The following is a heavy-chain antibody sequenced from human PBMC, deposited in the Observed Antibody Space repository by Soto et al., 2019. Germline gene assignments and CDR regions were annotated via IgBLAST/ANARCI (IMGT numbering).Heavy chain of an antibody. V-gene: IGHV3-33*01. CDR1: GFTFSSYG. D-gene: IGHD3-22*01. Sequence: QVQLVESGGGVVQPGRSLRLSCAASGFTFSSYGMHWVRQAPGKGLEWVAVIWYDGSNKYYADSVKGRFTISRDNYKNTLYLQMNSLRAEDTAVYYCARDQERYYYDSSGLVYWGQGTLVTVSS. CDR3: ARDQERYYYDSSGLVY. CDR2: IWYDGSNK. J-gene: IGHJ4*02.